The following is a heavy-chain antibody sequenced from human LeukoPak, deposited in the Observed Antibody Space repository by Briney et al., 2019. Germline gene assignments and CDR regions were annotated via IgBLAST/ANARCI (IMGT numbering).Heavy chain of an antibody. D-gene: IGHD3-10*01. CDR3: AREGLWFGELSVFDY. V-gene: IGHV3-21*01. CDR2: ISSSSSYI. CDR1: GFTFSSYS. J-gene: IGHJ4*02. Sequence: PGGSLRLSCAASGFTFSSYSMNWIRQAPGKGLEWVSSISSSSSYIYYADSVKGRFTISRDNAKNSLYLQMNSLRAEDTAVYYCAREGLWFGELSVFDYWGQGTLVTVSS.